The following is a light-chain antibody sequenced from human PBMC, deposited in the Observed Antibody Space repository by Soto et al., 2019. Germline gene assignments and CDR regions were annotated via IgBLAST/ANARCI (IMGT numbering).Light chain of an antibody. CDR1: SSNIGSNI. CDR3: AACDDSDVV. J-gene: IGLJ2*01. Sequence: QSVLTQPPSASGTPGQTVTMSCSGSSSNIGSNIVNWYQQVPGRAPQLLIYNNNQRPSGVPDRFSGSKSGTSASLAISGLQSEDEADYYCAACDDSDVVFGGGTKVTVL. CDR2: NNN. V-gene: IGLV1-44*01.